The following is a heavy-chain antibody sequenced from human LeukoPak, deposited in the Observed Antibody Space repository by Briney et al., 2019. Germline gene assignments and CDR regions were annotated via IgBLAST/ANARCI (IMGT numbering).Heavy chain of an antibody. CDR1: GGSFSGYY. D-gene: IGHD3-10*01. J-gene: IGHJ4*02. Sequence: NSSETLSLTCAVYGGSFSGYYWSWIRQPPGKGLEWIGEINHSGSTNYNPSPKSRVTISVDTSKNQFSLKLSSVTAADTAVYYCARGSYYYAQYYFDYWGQGTLVTVSS. CDR3: ARGSYYYAQYYFDY. V-gene: IGHV4-34*01. CDR2: INHSGST.